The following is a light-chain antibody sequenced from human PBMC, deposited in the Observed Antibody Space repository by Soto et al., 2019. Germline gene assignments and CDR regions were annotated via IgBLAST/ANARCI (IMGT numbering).Light chain of an antibody. CDR2: DVS. V-gene: IGLV2-14*03. Sequence: QSVLTQPASVSGSPGQSITISCTGTSIDIGRHNYVSWYQQHPGQAPKLMIFDVSNRPSGVSNRFSGSKSGNTASLTISGLQAEDEADYYCSSHRSSSTLYVFGTGTKVTVL. CDR3: SSHRSSSTLYV. J-gene: IGLJ1*01. CDR1: SIDIGRHNY.